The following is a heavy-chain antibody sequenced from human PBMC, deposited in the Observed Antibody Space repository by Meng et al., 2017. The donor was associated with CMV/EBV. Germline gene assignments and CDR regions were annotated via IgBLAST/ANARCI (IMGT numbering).Heavy chain of an antibody. CDR1: GFTFSSYA. Sequence: GESLKISCAASGFTFSSYAMSWVRQAPGKGLEWLSHINRGDSVIAYADSVRGRFTISRDIAKNSLYLQMNSLRVEDTALYYCTKDQGISGYSMDVWGQGTTVTVSS. D-gene: IGHD3-3*01. CDR2: INRGDSVI. CDR3: TKDQGISGYSMDV. J-gene: IGHJ6*02. V-gene: IGHV3-48*03.